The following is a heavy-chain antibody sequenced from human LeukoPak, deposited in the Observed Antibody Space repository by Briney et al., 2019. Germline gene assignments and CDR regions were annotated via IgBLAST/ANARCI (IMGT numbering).Heavy chain of an antibody. J-gene: IGHJ5*02. CDR1: GFTFSSYS. CDR3: ARDLYSRASRFDP. D-gene: IGHD6-13*01. V-gene: IGHV3-21*01. CDR2: ISSNSSYI. Sequence: GGSLRLSCAASGFTFSSYSMNWVRQAPGKGLEWVSSISSNSSYIYYADSVKGRFTISRDNAKNSLYLQMNSLRAEDTAVYYCARDLYSRASRFDPWGQGTLVTVSS.